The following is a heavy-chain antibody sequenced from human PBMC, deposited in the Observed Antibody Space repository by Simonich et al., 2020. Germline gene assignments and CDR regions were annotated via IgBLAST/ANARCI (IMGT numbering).Heavy chain of an antibody. V-gene: IGHV1-69*13. CDR2: RTPILGTA. CDR3: ASESHPSQMVRGVSYYYYGMDV. D-gene: IGHD3-10*01. J-gene: IGHJ6*02. CDR1: GGTFSSYA. Sequence: QVQLVQSGAEVKKPGSSVKVSCKASGGTFSSYAISWVRQAPGQGLEGMGGRTPILGTAKHEQKFQGRGTITADESTSTAYMELSSLRSEDTAVYYCASESHPSQMVRGVSYYYYGMDVWGQGTTVTVSS.